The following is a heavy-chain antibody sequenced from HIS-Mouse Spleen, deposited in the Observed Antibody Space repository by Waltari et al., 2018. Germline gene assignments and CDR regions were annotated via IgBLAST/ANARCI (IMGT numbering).Heavy chain of an antibody. D-gene: IGHD6-19*01. J-gene: IGHJ4*02. CDR1: GFTFSSYS. V-gene: IGHV3-21*01. Sequence: EVQLVESGGGLVKPGWSLRLSCAASGFTFSSYSLNWVRQAPGKGLEWVSSISSSSSYIYYADSVKGRLPSSRDNAKNSLYLQMNSLRAEDTAVYYCARAKSEQWLVEFDYWGQGTLVTVSS. CDR2: ISSSSSYI. CDR3: ARAKSEQWLVEFDY.